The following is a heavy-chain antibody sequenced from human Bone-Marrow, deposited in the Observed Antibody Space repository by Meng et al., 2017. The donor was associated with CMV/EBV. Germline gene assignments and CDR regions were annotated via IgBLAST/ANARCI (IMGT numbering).Heavy chain of an antibody. CDR3: ANALRFLEWLPDGMDV. V-gene: IGHV3-13*01. CDR2: IGTAGDT. D-gene: IGHD3-3*01. CDR1: GFTFSSYD. Sequence: GESLKISCAASGFTFSSYDMHWVRQATGKGLEWVSAIGTAGDTYYPGSVRGRFTISRENAKNSLYLQMNSLRAGDTAVYYCANALRFLEWLPDGMDVWGQGTTVTVSS. J-gene: IGHJ6*02.